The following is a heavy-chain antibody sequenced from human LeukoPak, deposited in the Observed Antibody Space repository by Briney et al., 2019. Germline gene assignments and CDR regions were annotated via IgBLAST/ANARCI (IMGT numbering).Heavy chain of an antibody. V-gene: IGHV1-2*02. J-gene: IGHJ4*02. Sequence: ASVKVSCKAPGYTFTGYYMHWVRQAPGQGLEWMGWINPNSGGTNYAQKFQGRVTMTRDTSISTAYMELSRLRSDDTAVYYCARDGIYSSGYDYWGQGTLVTVSS. CDR3: ARDGIYSSGYDY. CDR2: INPNSGGT. CDR1: GYTFTGYY. D-gene: IGHD5-18*01.